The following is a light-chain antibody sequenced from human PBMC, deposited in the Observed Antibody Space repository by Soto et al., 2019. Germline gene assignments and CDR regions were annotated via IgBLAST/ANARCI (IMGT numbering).Light chain of an antibody. CDR3: HSFDSNTVV. Sequence: NFMLTQPHSVSESPGKTVTISCTRTSGSIASNYVQWYQRRPGSAPTAVIYEDDQRPSGVPDRFSGSIDSSSNSASLTISGLKSEDEAAYYCHSFDSNTVVFGGGTKLTVL. J-gene: IGLJ2*01. V-gene: IGLV6-57*03. CDR1: SGSIASNY. CDR2: EDD.